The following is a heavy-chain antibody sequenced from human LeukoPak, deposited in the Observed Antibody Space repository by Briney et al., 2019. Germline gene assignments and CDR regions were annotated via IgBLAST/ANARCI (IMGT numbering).Heavy chain of an antibody. CDR1: GFTFSSYA. D-gene: IGHD6-19*01. CDR2: ISGSGGST. CDR3: AKAGEAVAGPFDY. V-gene: IGHV3-23*01. Sequence: GGSLRLSCAASGFTFSSYAMSWVRQAPGKGLEWVSTISGSGGSTYYADSVKGQFTISRDNSKNTLYLQMNSLRVEDTAVYYCAKAGEAVAGPFDYWGQGTLVTVSS. J-gene: IGHJ4*02.